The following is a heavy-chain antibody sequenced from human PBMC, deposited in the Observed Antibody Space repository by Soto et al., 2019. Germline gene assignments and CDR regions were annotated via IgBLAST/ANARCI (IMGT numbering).Heavy chain of an antibody. V-gene: IGHV3-23*01. CDR2: ISGSGGST. CDR3: AKCGIWGKQLVDYYYYMDV. Sequence: GESLKISCAASGFTFSSYAMSWVRQAPGKGLEWVSAISGSGGSTYYADSVKGRFTISRDNSKNTLYLQMNSLRAEDTAVYYCAKCGIWGKQLVDYYYYMDVWGKGTTVTVSS. D-gene: IGHD6-6*01. J-gene: IGHJ6*03. CDR1: GFTFSSYA.